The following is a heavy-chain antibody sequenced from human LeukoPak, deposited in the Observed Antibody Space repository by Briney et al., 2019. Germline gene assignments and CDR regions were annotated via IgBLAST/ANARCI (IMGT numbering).Heavy chain of an antibody. CDR2: VSGNGVSR. Sequence: GGSLRLSCAASGFTVSSNSMNWVRQAPGKGLEWVSGVSGNGVSRYYADSVKGRFTISRDNSKNTLYLQMNSLRAEDTAVYYCAKRVHSSSWYAAFDYWGQGTLVTVSS. CDR3: AKRVHSSSWYAAFDY. V-gene: IGHV3-23*01. D-gene: IGHD6-13*01. CDR1: GFTVSSNS. J-gene: IGHJ4*02.